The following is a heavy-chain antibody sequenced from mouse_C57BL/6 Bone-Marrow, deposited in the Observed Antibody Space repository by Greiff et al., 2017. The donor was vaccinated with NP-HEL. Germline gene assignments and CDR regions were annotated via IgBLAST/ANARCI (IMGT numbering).Heavy chain of an antibody. D-gene: IGHD2-4*01. CDR1: GFTFSSYA. Sequence: EVKLVESGEGLVKPGGSLKLSCAASGFTFSSYAMSWVRQTPAKRLEWVAYISSGGDYIYYADTVKGRFTISRDNARNTLYLQMSSLKSEDTAMYYCTRGTIYYDYDGDYFDYWGQGTTLTVSS. CDR3: TRGTIYYDYDGDYFDY. CDR2: ISSGGDYI. J-gene: IGHJ2*01. V-gene: IGHV5-9-1*02.